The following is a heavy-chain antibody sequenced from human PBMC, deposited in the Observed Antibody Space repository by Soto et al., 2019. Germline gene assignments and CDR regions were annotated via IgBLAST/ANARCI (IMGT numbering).Heavy chain of an antibody. D-gene: IGHD3-22*01. V-gene: IGHV1-69*13. CDR2: IIPIFGTA. Sequence: SVKVSCKASGYTFSSYAISWVRQAPGQGLEWMGGIIPIFGTANYAQKFQGRVTITADESTSTAYLELSSLRSEDTAVYYCAFIYYDRSRNQGKYWGQGTLGKVSS. CDR1: GYTFSSYA. J-gene: IGHJ4*02. CDR3: AFIYYDRSRNQGKY.